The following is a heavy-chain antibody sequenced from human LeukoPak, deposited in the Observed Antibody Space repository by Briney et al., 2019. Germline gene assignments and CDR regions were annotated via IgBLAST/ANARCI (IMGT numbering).Heavy chain of an antibody. V-gene: IGHV4-39*07. Sequence: SETLSLTCTVSGGSISSSSYYWGWIRQPPGKGLEWIGSIYYSGSTYYNPSLKSRVTISVDTSKNQFSLKLRSVTAADTAVYYCARTSGYSYGYLDYWGQGTLVTVSS. D-gene: IGHD5-18*01. CDR1: GGSISSSSYY. CDR2: IYYSGST. CDR3: ARTSGYSYGYLDY. J-gene: IGHJ4*02.